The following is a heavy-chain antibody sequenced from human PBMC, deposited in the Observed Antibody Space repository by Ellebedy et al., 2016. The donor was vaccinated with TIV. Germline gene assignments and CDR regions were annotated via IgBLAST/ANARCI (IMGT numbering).Heavy chain of an antibody. CDR3: ARDAFTTFFF. V-gene: IGHV1-18*01. CDR1: GYPFLIYG. D-gene: IGHD1-1*01. Sequence: AASVKVSCKTSGYPFLIYGISCVRQAPGQGLEWMGWIRGDNGDRKYAQKFQGRVTMTTDTSTTTAYMELRSLRSDDTAVYYCARDAFTTFFFWGQGTLVTVSS. J-gene: IGHJ4*02. CDR2: IRGDNGDR.